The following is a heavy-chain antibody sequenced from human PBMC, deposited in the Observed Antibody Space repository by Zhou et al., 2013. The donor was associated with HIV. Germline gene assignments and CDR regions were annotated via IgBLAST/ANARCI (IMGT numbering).Heavy chain of an antibody. CDR2: IDPSGGST. CDR3: ARMIGDTINVVATIGGGFDY. D-gene: IGHD5-12*01. CDR1: GYTFSSHF. V-gene: IGHV1-46*01. J-gene: IGHJ4*02. Sequence: QVQLVQSGAEVKKPGASVRVSCKASGYTFSSHFLHWVRQAPGQGLEWMGVIDPSGGSTTYKERFQGRITMTRDTSTSTVYMDLSRLRSDDTAVYYCARMIGDTINVVATIGGGFDYVGPGIPGHRLL.